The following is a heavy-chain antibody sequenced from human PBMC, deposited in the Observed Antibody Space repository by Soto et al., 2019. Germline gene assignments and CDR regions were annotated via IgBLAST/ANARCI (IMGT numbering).Heavy chain of an antibody. V-gene: IGHV3-23*01. J-gene: IGHJ4*02. CDR1: EFTFTNYA. Sequence: GGSLRLSCAAPEFTFTNYAMGWVRQAPGKGLEWVSVISGSGGSTYYADSVKGRFTISRDNSKNTLYLQMNSLRADDTAVYYCAKAVGDCSGGSCYSGFFHYWGQGPLVTVSS. D-gene: IGHD2-15*01. CDR3: AKAVGDCSGGSCYSGFFHY. CDR2: ISGSGGST.